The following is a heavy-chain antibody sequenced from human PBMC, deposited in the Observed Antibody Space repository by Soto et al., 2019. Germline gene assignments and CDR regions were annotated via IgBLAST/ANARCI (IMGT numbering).Heavy chain of an antibody. CDR2: IYHSGST. CDR1: GGSISSGVYS. V-gene: IGHV4-30-2*01. J-gene: IGHJ3*02. CDR3: ARGGDYYDRDAAFDI. Sequence: SETLSLTCAVSGGSISSGVYSWGWIRQPPGKGLEWIGYIYHSGSTCYNPSLKSRVTISVDRSKNQFSLKLSSVTAADTAVYYCARGGDYYDRDAAFDIWGQGTMVTVSS. D-gene: IGHD3-22*01.